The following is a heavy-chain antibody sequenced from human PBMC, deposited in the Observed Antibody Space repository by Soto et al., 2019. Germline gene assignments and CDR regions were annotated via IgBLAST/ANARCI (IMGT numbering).Heavy chain of an antibody. Sequence: QAELVETGGGLVKPGGSLRLSCAASGFTFSDNSMSWIRQAPGKGLEWLSYISGSGSSTNYADSVKGRFTISRDNAKNSLYLQINNLRAVDTAVYYCARELALDYWGRGTLVTVSS. J-gene: IGHJ4*02. CDR1: GFTFSDNS. CDR2: ISGSGSST. V-gene: IGHV3-11*06. CDR3: ARELALDY. D-gene: IGHD6-6*01.